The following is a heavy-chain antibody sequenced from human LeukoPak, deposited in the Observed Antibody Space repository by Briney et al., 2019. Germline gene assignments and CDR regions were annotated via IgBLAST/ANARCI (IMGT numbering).Heavy chain of an antibody. V-gene: IGHV3-21*01. CDR3: ARENIVVVPAASRYLDV. Sequence: PGGSLRLSCAASGFILSRYTMNWVRQAPGKGLEWVSSISSTGTYIYYADSVKGRFTISRDNAKNSLYLQMNSLRAEDTAVYYCARENIVVVPAASRYLDVWGKGNTGHRLL. CDR1: GFILSRYT. CDR2: ISSTGTYI. J-gene: IGHJ6*03. D-gene: IGHD2-2*01.